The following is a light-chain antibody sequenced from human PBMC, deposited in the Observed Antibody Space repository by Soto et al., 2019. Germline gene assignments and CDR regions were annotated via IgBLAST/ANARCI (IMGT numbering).Light chain of an antibody. CDR3: QQYDDWPWT. V-gene: IGKV3-15*01. Sequence: EVVMTQSPATLSVSPGERATLSCRASQSVSSNLAWYQQKPGQAPRLLIYGTSTRATGIPARFSGSGSGTEFILTISSLQSEDFAFYYCQQYDDWPWTFGQGTKVEIK. CDR1: QSVSSN. CDR2: GTS. J-gene: IGKJ1*01.